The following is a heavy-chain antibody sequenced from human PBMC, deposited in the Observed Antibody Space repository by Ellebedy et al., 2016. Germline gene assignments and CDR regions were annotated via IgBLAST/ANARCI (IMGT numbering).Heavy chain of an antibody. V-gene: IGHV3-23*01. J-gene: IGHJ4*02. CDR2: ISGSGGST. CDR3: AVDFQIDY. D-gene: IGHD3/OR15-3a*01. CDR1: GFTFSSYA. Sequence: GESLKISXAASGFTFSSYAMSWVRQAPGKGLEWVSAISGSGGSTYYADSVKGRFTISRDNSKNTLYLQMNSLRAEDTAVYYCAVDFQIDYWGQGTLVTVSS.